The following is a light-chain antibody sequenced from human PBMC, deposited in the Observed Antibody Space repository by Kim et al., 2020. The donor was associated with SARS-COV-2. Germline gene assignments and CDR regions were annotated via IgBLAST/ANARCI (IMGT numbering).Light chain of an antibody. V-gene: IGLV6-57*02. CDR2: EDN. CDR1: SGSIASND. J-gene: IGLJ3*02. CDR3: QSYDSSKWV. Sequence: GKMVTISCTGSSGSIASNDVQWYQQRPGSAPTTVIYEDNQRPSGVPDRFSGSIDSSSNSASLTISGLKTEDEADYYCQSYDSSKWVFGGGTQLTVL.